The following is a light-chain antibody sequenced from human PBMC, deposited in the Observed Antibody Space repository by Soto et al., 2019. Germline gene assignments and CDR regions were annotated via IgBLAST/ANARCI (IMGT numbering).Light chain of an antibody. CDR3: QQYGGSPLYR. Sequence: ESVLTQSPGTLSLSPGESATLSCRASQSVSSTYLAWYQQKPGQAPRLLIYAASTRAAGIPDRFSGSRSATDFTLTISRLEPEDLAAYYCQQYGGSPLYRFDQGTRLEIK. V-gene: IGKV3-20*01. CDR1: QSVSSTY. CDR2: AAS. J-gene: IGKJ2*03.